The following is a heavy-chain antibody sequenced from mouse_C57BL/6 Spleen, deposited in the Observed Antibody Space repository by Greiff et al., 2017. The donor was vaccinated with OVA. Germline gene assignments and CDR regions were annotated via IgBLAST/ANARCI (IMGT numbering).Heavy chain of an antibody. CDR2: IDPNSGGT. Sequence: QVQLKQPGAELVKPGASVKLSCKASGYTFTSYWMHWVKQRPGRGLEWIGRIDPNSGGTKYNEKFKSKATLTVDKPSSTAYMQLSSLTSEDSAVYYCARLGDYYGRGTAYWGQGTLVTVSA. V-gene: IGHV1-72*01. D-gene: IGHD1-1*01. CDR3: ARLGDYYGRGTAY. CDR1: GYTFTSYW. J-gene: IGHJ3*01.